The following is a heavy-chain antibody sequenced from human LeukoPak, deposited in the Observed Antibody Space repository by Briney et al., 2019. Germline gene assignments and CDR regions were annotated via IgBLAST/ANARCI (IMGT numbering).Heavy chain of an antibody. V-gene: IGHV4-59*01. CDR1: GGSISSYY. Sequence: SETLSLTCTVSGGSISSYYWSWIRQPPGKGLEWIGYIYYSGSTNYNPSLKSRVTISVDTSKNQFSLKLSSVTAADTAVYYCARDVDTAMVTSYGMDVWGQGTTVTVSS. CDR3: ARDVDTAMVTSYGMDV. CDR2: IYYSGST. J-gene: IGHJ6*02. D-gene: IGHD5-18*01.